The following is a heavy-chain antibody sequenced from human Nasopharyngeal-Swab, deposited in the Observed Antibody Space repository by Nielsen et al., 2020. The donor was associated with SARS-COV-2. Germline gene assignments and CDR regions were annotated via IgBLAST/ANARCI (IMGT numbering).Heavy chain of an antibody. J-gene: IGHJ6*02. CDR3: ARERRAYSSGDGYYYSGMDV. Sequence: SCAASGFTFRSYGLHCDRPAPGQGLERRAASISDGSNKYDADSVKGRFTISRDTSKNTLYLQMNSLRAEDPAVYYCARERRAYSSGDGYYYSGMDVSDLGPTYTVSS. CDR1: GFTFRSYG. V-gene: IGHV3-30*14. CDR2: SISDGSNK. D-gene: IGHD6-19*01.